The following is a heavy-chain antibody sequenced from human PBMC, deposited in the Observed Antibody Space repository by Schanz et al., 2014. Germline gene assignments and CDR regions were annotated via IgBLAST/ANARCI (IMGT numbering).Heavy chain of an antibody. J-gene: IGHJ4*02. CDR2: VSRSTPDI. Sequence: EVQLLESGGGLVQPGGSLRLSCEASGFSFGNYGMSWVRQAPGKGLEWVSYVSRSTPDIYYADSVKGRFTMSRDNAKNSVFLQMNSLRAEDTAVYFCVSQTGSPNYWGQGTLVTVSS. CDR3: VSQTGSPNY. CDR1: GFSFGNYG. D-gene: IGHD6-13*01. V-gene: IGHV3-48*01.